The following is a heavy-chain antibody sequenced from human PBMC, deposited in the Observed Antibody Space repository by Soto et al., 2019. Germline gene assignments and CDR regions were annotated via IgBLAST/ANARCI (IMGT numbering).Heavy chain of an antibody. V-gene: IGHV3-21*01. CDR3: ARESEDLTSNFDY. J-gene: IGHJ4*02. CDR1: GFTFTRYS. CDR2: ISSTTNYI. Sequence: GSLGLTGSASGFTFTRYSMNWFLQAPGKGLEWVSSISSTTNYIYYADSMKVRFTVSRDNAKNSVYLEMNSLSAEDTALYYCARESEDLTSNFDYWGQGTLVTVYS. D-gene: IGHD7-27*01.